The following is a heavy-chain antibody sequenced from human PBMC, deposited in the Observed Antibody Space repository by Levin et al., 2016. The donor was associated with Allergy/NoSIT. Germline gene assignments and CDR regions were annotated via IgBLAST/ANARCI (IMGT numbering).Heavy chain of an antibody. Sequence: GGSLRLSCTTSGFTFDDYAVSWFRQAPGRGLEWVGFIGGKPYLGKTDYAASVKDRFIFSRDSSKSIAYLQMTRLRTEDTALYFCTRGVMILAHWGQGTRVSVSS. CDR1: GFTFDDYA. V-gene: IGHV3-49*01. J-gene: IGHJ4*02. D-gene: IGHD3/OR15-3a*01. CDR3: TRGVMILAH. CDR2: IGGKPYLGKT.